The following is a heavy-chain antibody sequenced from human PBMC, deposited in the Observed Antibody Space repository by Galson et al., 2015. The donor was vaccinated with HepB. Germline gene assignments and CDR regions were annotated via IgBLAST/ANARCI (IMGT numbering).Heavy chain of an antibody. CDR2: INTSTGNP. CDR3: ARDLGSAAAGPFDY. V-gene: IGHV7-4-1*02. CDR1: GYTFTSFL. Sequence: SVKVSCKASGYTFTSFLMTWVRQAPGQGLEWMGWINTSTGNPTYAQGFTGRSVFSLDTSVSTAYLQISSLKAEDTAVYYCARDLGSAAAGPFDYWGQGTLVTVSS. D-gene: IGHD6-13*01. J-gene: IGHJ4*02.